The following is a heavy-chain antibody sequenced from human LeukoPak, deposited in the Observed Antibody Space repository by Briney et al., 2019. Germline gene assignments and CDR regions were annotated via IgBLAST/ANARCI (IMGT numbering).Heavy chain of an antibody. CDR3: ARDVIGAAGPLDY. V-gene: IGHV3-7*05. Sequence: GGSLRLSCAASGFTFSSHCLSWVRQAPGKGLEWVANIKEDGSEKYYVDSVRGRFTISRDDAKNSVYLQMDSLRVDDTAVYYCARDVIGAAGPLDYWGQGTLVTVSS. CDR1: GFTFSSHC. J-gene: IGHJ4*02. D-gene: IGHD6-13*01. CDR2: IKEDGSEK.